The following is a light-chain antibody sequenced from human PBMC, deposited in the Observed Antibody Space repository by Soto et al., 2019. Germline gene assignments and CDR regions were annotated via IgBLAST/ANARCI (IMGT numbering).Light chain of an antibody. CDR2: DEY. Sequence: MQMSESPSSLSAAVGDRRTIACHASQNINNYLNWYQQKTGRDTKILIYDEYNLEAGVHSRFRGSGSGTDSTFTISSLQPEDIATYYPQQYENLPTLGQGTRVEIK. V-gene: IGKV1-33*01. CDR1: QNINNY. J-gene: IGKJ5*01. CDR3: QQYENLPT.